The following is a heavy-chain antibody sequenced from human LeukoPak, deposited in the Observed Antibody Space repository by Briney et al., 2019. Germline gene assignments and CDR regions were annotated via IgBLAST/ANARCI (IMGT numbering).Heavy chain of an antibody. V-gene: IGHV3-23*01. CDR2: ISGSGGST. CDR1: GFTFSSYG. CDR3: AKGGASVTRYVDY. Sequence: GGSLRLSCAASGFTFSSYGMSWVRQAPGKGLEWVSAISGSGGSTYYADSVKGRFTISRDSSQNTLYLQMNSLRPEDTAVYYCAKGGASVTRYVDYWGQGTLVTVSS. D-gene: IGHD4-17*01. J-gene: IGHJ4*02.